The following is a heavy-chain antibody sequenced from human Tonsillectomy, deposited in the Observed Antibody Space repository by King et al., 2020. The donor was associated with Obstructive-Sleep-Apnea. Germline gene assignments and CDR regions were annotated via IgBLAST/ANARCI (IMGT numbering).Heavy chain of an antibody. CDR2: ISFDGSNK. CDR3: AREHQPFSGWYLYFGY. V-gene: IGHV3-30*04. J-gene: IGHJ4*02. Sequence: VQLVESGGGVVQPGRSLRLSCAASGFTFRGYAMHWVRQAPGKGLEWVAVISFDGSNKYYADSVKGRFTISRDNSKNTLYLQMNSLRAEDTAVYYCAREHQPFSGWYLYFGYWGQGTLVTVSS. D-gene: IGHD6-19*01. CDR1: GFTFRGYA.